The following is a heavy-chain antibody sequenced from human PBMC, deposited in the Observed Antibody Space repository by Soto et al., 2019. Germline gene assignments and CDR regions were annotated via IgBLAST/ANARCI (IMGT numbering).Heavy chain of an antibody. CDR1: GGSFSGYF. CDR3: ARDLWGYCGADCYPLDV. V-gene: IGHV4-34*01. D-gene: IGHD2-21*02. Sequence: LSLTCAAYGGSFSGYFWSWIRQPPGKGLEWIGEINHDGSTNYNPSLKSRVTISVDTSKNQFSLKLNSVTAADTAVYYCARDLWGYCGADCYPLDVWGQGTTVTVSS. J-gene: IGHJ6*02. CDR2: INHDGST.